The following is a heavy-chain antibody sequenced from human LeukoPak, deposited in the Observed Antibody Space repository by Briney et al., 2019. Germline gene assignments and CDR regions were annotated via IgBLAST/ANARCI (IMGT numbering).Heavy chain of an antibody. Sequence: VKVSCKASGGTFSSYAFTWVRQAPGQGLEWMGRIIPILNIANYAQNLQGRVSVTADKSTSTAYMEMNNLRSEDTAVYYYTKWGDHGFDIWGQGTMVPVSS. D-gene: IGHD1-26*01. CDR1: GGTFSSYA. CDR3: TKWGDHGFDI. J-gene: IGHJ3*02. CDR2: IIPILNIA. V-gene: IGHV1-69*10.